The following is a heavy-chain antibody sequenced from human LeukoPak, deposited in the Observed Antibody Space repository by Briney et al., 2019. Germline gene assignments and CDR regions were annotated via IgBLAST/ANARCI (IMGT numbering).Heavy chain of an antibody. CDR1: GYSFTSYW. J-gene: IGHJ6*03. CDR2: IYPGDSDT. V-gene: IGHV5-51*01. CDR3: ARGALHYYYYMDV. Sequence: GESLKISCEGSGYSFTSYWIGWVRQMPGKGLEWMGIIYPGDSDTRYSPSFQGQVTISADKSISTAYLQWSSLKASDTAMYYCARGALHYYYYMDVWGTGTTVTVSS.